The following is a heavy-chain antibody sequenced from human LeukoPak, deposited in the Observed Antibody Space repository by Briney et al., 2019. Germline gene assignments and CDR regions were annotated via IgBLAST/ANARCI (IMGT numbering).Heavy chain of an antibody. Sequence: GESLKISCAASGFTFSSYGMHWVRQAPGKGLEWVAFIRYDGSNKYYADSVKGRFTISRDNSKNTLYLQMNSLRAEDTAVYYCATLGITIFDDFDYWGQGTLVTVSS. J-gene: IGHJ4*02. V-gene: IGHV3-30*02. CDR1: GFTFSSYG. CDR3: ATLGITIFDDFDY. D-gene: IGHD3-3*01. CDR2: IRYDGSNK.